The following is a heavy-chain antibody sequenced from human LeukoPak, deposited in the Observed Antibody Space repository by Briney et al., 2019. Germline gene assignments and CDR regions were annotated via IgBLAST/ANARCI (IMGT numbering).Heavy chain of an antibody. D-gene: IGHD2-15*01. Sequence: PEGSLRLSCAASGFNISDFWMTWVRQAPGKGLEWVAVISYDGSNKYYADSVKGRFTISRDNSKNTLYLQMNSLRAEDTAVYYCASLSGGSCYWGQGTLVTVSS. J-gene: IGHJ4*02. CDR2: ISYDGSNK. CDR1: GFNISDFW. CDR3: ASLSGGSCY. V-gene: IGHV3-30-3*01.